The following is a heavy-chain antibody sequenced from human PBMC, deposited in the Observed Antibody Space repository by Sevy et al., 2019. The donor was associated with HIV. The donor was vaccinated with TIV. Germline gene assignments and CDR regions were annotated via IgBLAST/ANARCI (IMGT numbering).Heavy chain of an antibody. CDR3: ARGESVGVRLAWFDP. V-gene: IGHV4-31*03. CDR2: IYYSGST. J-gene: IGHJ5*02. Sequence: SETLSLTCTVSGGSISSGDYYWSWIRQHPGKGLEWIGYIYYSGSTYYNPSLKSRVTISVETSKKQFSLKLSSVTAADTAVYYCARGESVGVRLAWFDPWGQGTLVTVSS. CDR1: GGSISSGDYY. D-gene: IGHD3-3*01.